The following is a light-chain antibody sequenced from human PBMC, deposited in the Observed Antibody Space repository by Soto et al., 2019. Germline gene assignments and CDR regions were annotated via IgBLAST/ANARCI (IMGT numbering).Light chain of an antibody. CDR1: SSNIGANP. CDR2: SND. J-gene: IGLJ2*01. V-gene: IGLV1-44*01. Sequence: QSVLTQPPSASGTPGQRVTISCSGRSSNIGANPVNWYQQLPGMAPTVLIYSNDQRPSGVPDRFSGSKSGTSASLAISGLQSEDGADYYCATWDDSVYGPVFGGGTKVTVL. CDR3: ATWDDSVYGPV.